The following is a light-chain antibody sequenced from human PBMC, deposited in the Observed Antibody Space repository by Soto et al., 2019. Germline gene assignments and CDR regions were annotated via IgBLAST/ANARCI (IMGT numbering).Light chain of an antibody. CDR3: QQYGTSPWT. V-gene: IGKV3-20*01. CDR1: QSVNSDY. J-gene: IGKJ1*01. Sequence: EIVLTQSPGTLSLFPGERATLSCTATQSVNSDYLAWYQQKPGQAPRLLIYIASRRATGIPDRFSGSGSGTDFTLTINRLEPEDFAVYYCQQYGTSPWTFGQGTKVEIK. CDR2: IAS.